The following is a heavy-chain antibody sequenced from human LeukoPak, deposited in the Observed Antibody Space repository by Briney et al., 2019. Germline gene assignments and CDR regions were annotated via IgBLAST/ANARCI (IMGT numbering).Heavy chain of an antibody. CDR2: IYTSGST. V-gene: IGHV4-61*02. CDR3: ARCKCPKENWFDP. J-gene: IGHJ5*02. CDR1: CVSISSGRYY. Sequence: SDTLSLTHSVSCVSISSGRYYWSWLRQPAGKGLEWIERIYTSGSTNYNPPIKSRTIIAEDSSNNQFSLQRSSVTAANTAEYYCARCKCPKENWFDPRGQGTLVTVSS.